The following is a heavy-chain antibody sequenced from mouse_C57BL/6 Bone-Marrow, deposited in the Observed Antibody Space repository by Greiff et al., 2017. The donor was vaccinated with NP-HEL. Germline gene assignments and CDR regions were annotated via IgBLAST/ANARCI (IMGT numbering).Heavy chain of an antibody. CDR3: ARGDYDYWYFDV. CDR2: ISYSGST. D-gene: IGHD2-4*01. J-gene: IGHJ1*03. CDR1: GYSITSGYD. V-gene: IGHV3-1*01. Sequence: DVQLQESGPGMVKPSQSLSLTCTVTGYSITSGYDWHWIRHFPGNKLEWMGYISYSGSTNYNPSLKSRISITHDTSKNHFFLKLNSVTTEDTATYYCARGDYDYWYFDVWGTGTTVTVSS.